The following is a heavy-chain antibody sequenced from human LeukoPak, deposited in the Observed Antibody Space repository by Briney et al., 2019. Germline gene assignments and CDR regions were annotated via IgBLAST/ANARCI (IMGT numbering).Heavy chain of an antibody. CDR3: TRWRSGTSD. CDR1: GYTFSDHY. D-gene: IGHD4-23*01. J-gene: IGHJ4*02. V-gene: IGHV3-72*01. Sequence: GGSLRLSCAVSGYTFSDHYIDWVRQAPGEELEWVGHTRNKANNYATEYAAPVKGRFTISRDDSRNSMYLQMNSQKTEDTAVYYCTRWRSGTSDWGQGTLVTVSS. CDR2: TRNKANNYAT.